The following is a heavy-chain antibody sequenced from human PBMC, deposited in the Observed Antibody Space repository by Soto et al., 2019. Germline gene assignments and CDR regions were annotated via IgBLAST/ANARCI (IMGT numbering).Heavy chain of an antibody. CDR1: GFTFSGSA. CDR2: IRSKSNSYAT. J-gene: IGHJ4*02. D-gene: IGHD1-7*01. V-gene: IGHV3-73*02. CDR3: TRSVTGTIAHFDY. Sequence: EVQLVESGGGLVQPGGSLKLSCAASGFTFSGSAMHWVRQASGKGLEWVGRIRSKSNSYATAYAASVKGRFTISRDDSKNTAYLQMISLKTEDTAVYYCTRSVTGTIAHFDYRGQGTLVTVSS.